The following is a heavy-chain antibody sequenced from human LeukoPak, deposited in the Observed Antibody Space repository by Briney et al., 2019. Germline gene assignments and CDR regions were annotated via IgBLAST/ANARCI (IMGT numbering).Heavy chain of an antibody. CDR1: GFTFSSYA. J-gene: IGHJ5*02. CDR3: VREASGGPSRGWFDP. CDR2: ISYDGSNK. Sequence: GGSLRLSCAASGFTFSSYAMHWVRQAPGKGLEWVAVISYDGSNKYYADSVKGRFTISRDNSKNTLYLQMNSLRAEDTAVYYCVREASGGPSRGWFDPWGQGTLVTVSS. D-gene: IGHD2-15*01. V-gene: IGHV3-30-3*01.